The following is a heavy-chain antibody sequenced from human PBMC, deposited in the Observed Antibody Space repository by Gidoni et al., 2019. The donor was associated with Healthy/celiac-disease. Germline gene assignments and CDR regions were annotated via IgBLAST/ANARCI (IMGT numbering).Heavy chain of an antibody. V-gene: IGHV3-23*01. CDR3: AKELSAYYDILTALDAFDI. J-gene: IGHJ3*02. CDR2: ISGSGGST. Sequence: EVQLLESGGGLVQPGGSLRLSCAASGFTFSSYAMSWVRQAPGKGLEWVSAISGSGGSTYYADSVKGRFTISRDNSKNTLYLQMNSLRAEDTAVYYCAKELSAYYDILTALDAFDIWGQGTMVTVSS. CDR1: GFTFSSYA. D-gene: IGHD3-9*01.